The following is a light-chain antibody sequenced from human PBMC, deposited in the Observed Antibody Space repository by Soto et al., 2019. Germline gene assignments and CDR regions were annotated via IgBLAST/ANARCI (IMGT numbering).Light chain of an antibody. J-gene: IGKJ1*01. CDR3: QQYTNTNNPWM. CDR2: DAC. Sequence: DIQVTQSPPTLSASVGDRLTITCRASQTISTWMAWYQQKPGKAPKLLVYDACTLQSGVASRFSGSGSGTEFTLIISGLQSDDSATYYCQQYTNTNNPWMFGQGTKVDIK. V-gene: IGKV1-5*01. CDR1: QTISTW.